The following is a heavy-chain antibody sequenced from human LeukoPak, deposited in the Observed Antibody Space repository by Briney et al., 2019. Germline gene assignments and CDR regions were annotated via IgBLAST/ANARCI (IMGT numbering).Heavy chain of an antibody. CDR1: GGPISSSSYY. V-gene: IGHV4-39*01. J-gene: IGHJ6*03. CDR2: IYYSGST. CDR3: ARPREAYSSSFGYYYYMDV. Sequence: SETLSLTCTVSGGPISSSSYYWGWIRQPPGKGLEWIGSIYYSGSTYYNPSLKSRVTISVDTSKNQFSLKLSSVTAADTAVYYCARPREAYSSSFGYYYYMDVWGKGTTVTVSS. D-gene: IGHD6-6*01.